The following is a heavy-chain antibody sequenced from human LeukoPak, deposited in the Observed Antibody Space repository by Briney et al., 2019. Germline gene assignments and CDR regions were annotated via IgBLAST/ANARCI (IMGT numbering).Heavy chain of an antibody. CDR2: IYYSGST. J-gene: IGHJ4*02. D-gene: IGHD4-17*01. CDR3: ARAPVTVTTTGPSYFDY. CDR1: GGSISSGGYY. V-gene: IGHV4-31*03. Sequence: SQTLSLTCTVSGGSISSGGYYWSWIRQHPGKGLEWTGYIYYSGSTYYNPSLKSRVTISVDTSKNQFSLKLSSVTAADTAVYYCARAPVTVTTTGPSYFDYWGQGTLVTVSS.